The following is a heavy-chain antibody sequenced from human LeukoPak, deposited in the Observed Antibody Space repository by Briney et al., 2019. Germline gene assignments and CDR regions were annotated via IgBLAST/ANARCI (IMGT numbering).Heavy chain of an antibody. J-gene: IGHJ4*02. CDR1: GYTFTGYY. D-gene: IGHD6-19*01. CDR3: ARVRTYSSGRYHLDY. Sequence: GASVKVSCKASGYTFTGYYMHWVRQAPGQGLEWMGWINPNSGGTNYAQKFQGRVTMTRDTSISTAYMELSRLRSDDTAVYYCARVRTYSSGRYHLDYWGQGTLVTVSS. CDR2: INPNSGGT. V-gene: IGHV1-2*02.